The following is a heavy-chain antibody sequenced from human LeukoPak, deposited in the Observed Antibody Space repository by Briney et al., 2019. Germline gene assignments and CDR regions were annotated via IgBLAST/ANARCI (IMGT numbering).Heavy chain of an antibody. J-gene: IGHJ6*04. D-gene: IGHD2-2*01. Sequence: GGSLRLSCAASGFTFISYSMNWVRQAPGKGLECVSSISSSSSYIYYADSVKGRFTISRGNAKNSLYLQMNSLRAEDTAVYYCAREADIVVVPASDVWGKGTTVTVSS. CDR2: ISSSSSYI. V-gene: IGHV3-21*01. CDR1: GFTFISYS. CDR3: AREADIVVVPASDV.